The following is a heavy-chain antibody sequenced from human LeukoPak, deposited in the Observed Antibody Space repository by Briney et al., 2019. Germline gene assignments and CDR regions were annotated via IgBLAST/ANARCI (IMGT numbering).Heavy chain of an antibody. CDR2: INPSSGGT. D-gene: IGHD3-10*01. J-gene: IGHJ4*02. CDR3: AMSLWFGELAAFDY. Sequence: GASVKVSCKASGYTFTGYYMHWVRQAPGQGLEWMGWINPSSGGTNYAQKFQGWVTMTRDTSISTAYMELSRLRSDDTAVYYCAMSLWFGELAAFDYWGQGTLVTVSS. CDR1: GYTFTGYY. V-gene: IGHV1-2*04.